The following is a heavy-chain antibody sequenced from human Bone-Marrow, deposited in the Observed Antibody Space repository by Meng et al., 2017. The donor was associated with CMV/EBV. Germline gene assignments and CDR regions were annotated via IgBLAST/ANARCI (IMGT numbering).Heavy chain of an antibody. CDR1: GFTFSSYS. J-gene: IGHJ6*02. Sequence: LSLTCAASGFTFSSYSMNWVRQAPGKGLEWVSSISSGNSYIYYGKSLMGRFTISRDNAKNSLFLQMNSLRAEDTAVYYCARVHSGSYLGDYYYYYAMDVWGQGTTVTVSS. D-gene: IGHD1-26*01. CDR3: ARVHSGSYLGDYYYYYAMDV. V-gene: IGHV3-21*01. CDR2: ISSGNSYI.